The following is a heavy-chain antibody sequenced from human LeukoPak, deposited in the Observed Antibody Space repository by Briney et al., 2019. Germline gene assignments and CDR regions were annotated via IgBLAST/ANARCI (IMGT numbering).Heavy chain of an antibody. Sequence: GGSLRLSCAASGFSVNNNYVNWVRQAPGKGLEWVSIIYGGGDTSYADSVKGRFTISRDNSKSTVYLQMNSLRAEDTAVYYCAKESGYYHYWGQGTQVTVSS. CDR1: GFSVNNNY. V-gene: IGHV3-53*01. D-gene: IGHD3-3*01. J-gene: IGHJ4*02. CDR2: IYGGGDT. CDR3: AKESGYYHY.